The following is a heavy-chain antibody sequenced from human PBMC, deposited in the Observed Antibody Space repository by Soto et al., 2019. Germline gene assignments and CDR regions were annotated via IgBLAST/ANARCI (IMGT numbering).Heavy chain of an antibody. Sequence: DSLSLTCTVSGGSISSYYWSWIRQPPGKGLEWIGYIHYSGSTNYNPSLKSRVTISVDTSKNQFSLKLSSVTAADTAVYHCARESTVTTFSSWFDPWGQGTLVTVSS. J-gene: IGHJ5*02. V-gene: IGHV4-59*01. CDR3: ARESTVTTFSSWFDP. CDR2: IHYSGST. CDR1: GGSISSYY. D-gene: IGHD4-17*01.